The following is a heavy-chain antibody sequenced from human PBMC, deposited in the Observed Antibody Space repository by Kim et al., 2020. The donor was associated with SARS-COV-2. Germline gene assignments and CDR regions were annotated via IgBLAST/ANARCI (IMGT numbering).Heavy chain of an antibody. CDR2: ISDYNGNT. J-gene: IGHJ3*02. CDR3: AIGRVATILDAFDI. D-gene: IGHD5-12*01. V-gene: IGHV1-18*01. CDR1: GYTFTSYG. Sequence: ASVKVSCKASGYTFTSYGISWVRQAPGQGLEWMGWISDYNGNTNYAQKLQGRVTMTTDTSTSTAYMELRSLRSDDTAVYYCAIGRVATILDAFDIWGQGTMVTVSS.